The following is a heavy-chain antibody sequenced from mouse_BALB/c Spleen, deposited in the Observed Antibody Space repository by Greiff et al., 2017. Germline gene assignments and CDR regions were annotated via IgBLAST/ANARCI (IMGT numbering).Heavy chain of an antibody. J-gene: IGHJ3*01. V-gene: IGHV14-3*02. CDR1: GFNIKDTY. D-gene: IGHD1-1*01. CDR2: IDPANGNT. CDR3: ARGTTVVARGFAY. Sequence: EVQLQQSGAELVKPGASVKLSCTASGFNIKDTYMHWVKQRPEQGLEWIGRIDPANGNTKYDPKFQGKATITADTSSNTAYLQLSSLTSEDTAVYYCARGTTVVARGFAYWGQGTLVTVSA.